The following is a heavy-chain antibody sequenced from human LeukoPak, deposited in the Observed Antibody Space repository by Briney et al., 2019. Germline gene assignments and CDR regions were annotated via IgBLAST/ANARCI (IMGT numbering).Heavy chain of an antibody. V-gene: IGHV3-23*01. J-gene: IGHJ5*02. CDR1: GFTFSSYA. CDR3: ARDIQKYYYDSSGPFNWFDP. Sequence: PGGSLRLSCAASGFTFSSYAMSWVRQAPGKGLEWVSAISGSGGSTYYADSVKGRFTISRDNSKNTLYLQMNSLRAEDTAVYYCARDIQKYYYDSSGPFNWFDPWGQGTLVTVSS. D-gene: IGHD3-22*01. CDR2: ISGSGGST.